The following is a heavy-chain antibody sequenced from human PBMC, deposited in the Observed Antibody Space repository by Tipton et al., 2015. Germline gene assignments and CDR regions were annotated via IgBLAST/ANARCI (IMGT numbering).Heavy chain of an antibody. J-gene: IGHJ4*02. D-gene: IGHD3-9*01. CDR2: ISHSGNT. CDR1: SDSISKYY. Sequence: TLSLTCSVSSDSISKYYWSWIRQPPGKELEWIGSISHSGNTYYNPSLKSRVTISVDTSKNQFSLKLTSVTAADTAVYYCACQDYDSLTRDYQTVDYWGQGTLVTVSS. V-gene: IGHV4-59*04. CDR3: ACQDYDSLTRDYQTVDY.